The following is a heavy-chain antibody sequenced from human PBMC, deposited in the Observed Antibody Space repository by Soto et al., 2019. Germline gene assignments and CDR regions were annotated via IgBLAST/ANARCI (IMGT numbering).Heavy chain of an antibody. Sequence: QVQLQESGPGLVKPSQTLSLTCTVSGGSISSGDYYWSWIRQPPGKGLEWIGYIYYSGSTYYNPSLKSRVTTSVDTSKNQFSLKLSSVTAADTAVYYCARDSHYYGSGSYDYYYYGMDVWGQGTTVTVSS. CDR2: IYYSGST. V-gene: IGHV4-30-4*01. CDR3: ARDSHYYGSGSYDYYYYGMDV. CDR1: GGSISSGDYY. J-gene: IGHJ6*02. D-gene: IGHD3-10*01.